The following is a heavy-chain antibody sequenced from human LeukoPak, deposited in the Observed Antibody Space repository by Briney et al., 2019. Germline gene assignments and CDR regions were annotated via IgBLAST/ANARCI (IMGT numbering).Heavy chain of an antibody. D-gene: IGHD4/OR15-4a*01. J-gene: IGHJ4*02. CDR3: ANEVRPNDY. CDR1: GFTFISYA. CDR2: ISGSGSSR. V-gene: IGHV3-23*01. Sequence: PGGSLRLSCAASGFTFISYAMSWVRQAPGKGLEWVSAISGSGSSRYYADSVMGRFTISRDNSKNTLYLQMNSLRAEDTALYFCANEVRPNDYWGRGTLVTVSS.